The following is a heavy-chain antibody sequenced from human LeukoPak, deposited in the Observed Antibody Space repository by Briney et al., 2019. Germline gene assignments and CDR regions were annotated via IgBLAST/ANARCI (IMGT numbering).Heavy chain of an antibody. CDR1: GFTFSSYA. J-gene: IGHJ3*02. CDR2: ISGSGGST. D-gene: IGHD3-9*01. CDR3: ARFYDWGSYLASPHAFDI. V-gene: IGHV3-23*01. Sequence: PGGSLRLSCAASGFTFSSYAMSWVRQAPGKGLEWVSAISGSGGSTYYADSVKGRFTISRDNAKNSLYLQMNSLRAEDTAVYYCARFYDWGSYLASPHAFDIWGQGTMVTVSS.